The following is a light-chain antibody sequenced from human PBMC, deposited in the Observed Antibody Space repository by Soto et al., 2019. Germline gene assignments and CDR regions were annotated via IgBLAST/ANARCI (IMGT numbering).Light chain of an antibody. CDR3: CSYAGSSTYV. Sequence: QSALTQPASVSGSPGQSITISCTGTSSDFGSYNFVSWYQHHPGKAPKLMIYEDSKRPSGVSNRFSGSKSGNTASLTISGLQAEDEADYYCCSYAGSSTYVFGTGTKLTVL. CDR2: EDS. J-gene: IGLJ1*01. V-gene: IGLV2-23*01. CDR1: SSDFGSYNF.